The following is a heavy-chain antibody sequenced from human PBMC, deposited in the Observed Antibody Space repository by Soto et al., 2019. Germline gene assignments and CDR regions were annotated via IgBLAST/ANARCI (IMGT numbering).Heavy chain of an antibody. J-gene: IGHJ4*02. CDR2: ISGSEDVT. CDR3: AKGADRPWFGEAYFPDY. Sequence: EVHLLQSGGGLVQPGGSLRLSCVASKFMFSAYAMGWVRQSPGKGLEWVSSISGSEDVTYYADSVKGRFSISRDNSKNTLYLQMNSLRVEDTAIYFCAKGADRPWFGEAYFPDYWGQGTNVIVST. D-gene: IGHD3-10*01. CDR1: KFMFSAYA. V-gene: IGHV3-23*01.